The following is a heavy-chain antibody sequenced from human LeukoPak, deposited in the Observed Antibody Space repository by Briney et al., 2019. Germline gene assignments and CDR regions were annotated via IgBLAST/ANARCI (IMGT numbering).Heavy chain of an antibody. CDR3: ARMEYYYYMDV. Sequence: GGSLRLSCAASGFTFSSYWMHWVRQTPGKGLVWVSRLDSDGSNARYADSVKDRFTISRDNAKTTLYLQMNSLRVEDTAVYYCARMEYYYYMDVWGKGTTVTVSS. CDR2: LDSDGSNA. CDR1: GFTFSSYW. V-gene: IGHV3-74*01. J-gene: IGHJ6*03. D-gene: IGHD1-1*01.